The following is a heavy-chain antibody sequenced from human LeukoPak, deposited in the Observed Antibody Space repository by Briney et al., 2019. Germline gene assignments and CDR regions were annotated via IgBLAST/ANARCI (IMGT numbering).Heavy chain of an antibody. CDR2: INPNSGGT. J-gene: IGHJ4*02. V-gene: IGHV1-2*02. CDR1: GYTFTGYY. D-gene: IGHD6-13*01. Sequence: ASVKVSCKASGYTFTGYYMHWVRQAPGQGLEWMGWINPNSGGTNYAQKFQGRVTMTRDTSISTAYMELSRLRSDDTAVYYCARGAPGLAAAGGFDYWGQGILVTVSS. CDR3: ARGAPGLAAAGGFDY.